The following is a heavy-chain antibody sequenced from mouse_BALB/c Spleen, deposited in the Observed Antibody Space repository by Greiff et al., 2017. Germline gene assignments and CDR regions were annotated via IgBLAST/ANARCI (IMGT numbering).Heavy chain of an antibody. CDR3: AREDSLLRLRGFAY. CDR1: GFTFSSFG. D-gene: IGHD1-2*01. Sequence: EVNVVESGGGLVQPGGSRKLSCAASGFTFSSFGMHWVRQAPEKGLEWVAYISSGSSTIYYADTVKGRFTISRDNPKNTLFLQMTSLRSEDTAMYYCAREDSLLRLRGFAYWGQGTLVTVSA. V-gene: IGHV5-17*02. CDR2: ISSGSSTI. J-gene: IGHJ3*01.